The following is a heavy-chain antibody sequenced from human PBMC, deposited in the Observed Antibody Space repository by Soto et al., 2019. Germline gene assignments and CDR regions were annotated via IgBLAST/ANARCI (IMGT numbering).Heavy chain of an antibody. D-gene: IGHD4-4*01. V-gene: IGHV3-30-3*01. CDR2: ISYDGSNK. CDR1: GFTFSSYA. CDR3: AKDNRMTTVTTPVYGMDV. J-gene: IGHJ6*02. Sequence: GGSLRLSCAASGFTFSSYAMHWVRQAPGKGLEWVAVISYDGSNKYYADSVQGRFTISRDNSKNTLYLQMNSLRAEDTAVYYCAKDNRMTTVTTPVYGMDVWGQGTTVTVSS.